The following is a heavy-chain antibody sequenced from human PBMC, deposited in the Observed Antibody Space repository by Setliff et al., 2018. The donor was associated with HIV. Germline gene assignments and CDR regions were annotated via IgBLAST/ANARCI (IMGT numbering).Heavy chain of an antibody. CDR1: GASISSHNYY. V-gene: IGHV4-39*01. Sequence: TSDTLSLTCTVSGASISSHNYYWGWIRQSPGKGLEWIASIRSSGDTYYNPSLQSRVIISVDTSNNQISLKLTSVTAADTAVYYCTIPASSLAPNWGRGTQVTAPQ. CDR2: IRSSGDT. CDR3: TIPASSLAPN. J-gene: IGHJ4*02.